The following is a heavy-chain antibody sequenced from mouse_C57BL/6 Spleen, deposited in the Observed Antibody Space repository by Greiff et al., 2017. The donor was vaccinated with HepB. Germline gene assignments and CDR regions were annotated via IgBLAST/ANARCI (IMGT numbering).Heavy chain of an antibody. J-gene: IGHJ1*03. V-gene: IGHV5-6*02. D-gene: IGHD1-1*01. CDR1: GFTFSSYG. CDR3: ARPFSTTVNWYFDV. Sequence: DVMLVESGGDLVKPGGSLKLSCAASGFTFSSYGMSWVRQTPDKRLEWVATISSGGSYTYYPDSVQGRFTISRDIAKNTLYLQMSNLKSEDTAMYYCARPFSTTVNWYFDVWGTGTTVTVSS. CDR2: ISSGGSYT.